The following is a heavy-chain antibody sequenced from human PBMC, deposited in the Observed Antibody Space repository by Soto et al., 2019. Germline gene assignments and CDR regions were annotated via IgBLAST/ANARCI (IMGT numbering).Heavy chain of an antibody. CDR3: ARQLSTIFGVARPAFDI. Sequence: SETLSLTCTVSGGSISSSSYYWGWIRQPPGKGLEWIGSIYYSGSTYYNPSLKSRVTISVDTSKNQFSLKLSSVTAADTAVYYCARQLSTIFGVARPAFDIWGQGTMVTVSS. CDR2: IYYSGST. V-gene: IGHV4-39*01. D-gene: IGHD3-3*01. CDR1: GGSISSSSYY. J-gene: IGHJ3*02.